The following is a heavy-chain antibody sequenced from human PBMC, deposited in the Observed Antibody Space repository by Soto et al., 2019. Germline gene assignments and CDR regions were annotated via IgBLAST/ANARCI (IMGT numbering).Heavy chain of an antibody. CDR2: IYYSGST. Sequence: QVQLQESGPGLVKPSQTLSLTCTVSGGSISSGDYYWSWIRQPPGKGLEWIGYIYYSGSTYYNPSLKSRVTISVDTSKNQFSLKLSSVTAADTAVYYCARDRYCSGGSCYSEFDYWGQGTLVTVSS. J-gene: IGHJ4*02. CDR3: ARDRYCSGGSCYSEFDY. D-gene: IGHD2-15*01. CDR1: GGSISSGDYY. V-gene: IGHV4-30-4*01.